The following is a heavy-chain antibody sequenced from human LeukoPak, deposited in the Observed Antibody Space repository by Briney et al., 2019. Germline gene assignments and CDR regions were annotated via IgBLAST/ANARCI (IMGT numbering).Heavy chain of an antibody. J-gene: IGHJ6*04. CDR3: ARDAYGSGSMDV. Sequence: PSETLSLTCTVSGGSISSHYWSWIRQPPGKGLEWMGYIYYSGSTNYNPSLKSRVTISVDTSKNQFSLKLSSVTAADTAVYYCARDAYGSGSMDVWGKGTTVTVSS. D-gene: IGHD3-10*01. V-gene: IGHV4-59*11. CDR2: IYYSGST. CDR1: GGSISSHY.